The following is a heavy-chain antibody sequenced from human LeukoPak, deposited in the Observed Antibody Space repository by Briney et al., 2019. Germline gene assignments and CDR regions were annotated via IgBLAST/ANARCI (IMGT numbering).Heavy chain of an antibody. V-gene: IGHV3-23*01. CDR2: ISGSGGST. Sequence: PGGSLRLSCAASGFTFSTYAMSWVRQAPGKGLEWVSSISGSGGSTCYADSVKGRFTISRDNSKYALYLQMNSLSAEDTAVYYCATTSYYLDSSGSYFAEYFQHWGQGSLVSVSS. J-gene: IGHJ1*01. D-gene: IGHD3-22*01. CDR1: GFTFSTYA. CDR3: ATTSYYLDSSGSYFAEYFQH.